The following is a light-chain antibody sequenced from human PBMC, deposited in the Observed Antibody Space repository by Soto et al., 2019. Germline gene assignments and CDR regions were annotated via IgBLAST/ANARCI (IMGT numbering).Light chain of an antibody. CDR2: GAS. V-gene: IGKV3-15*01. Sequence: EIVMTQSPATLFVSPGERATLSCRASQSVNSDLAWYQKKPGQAPRLLIYGASTRATGIPARFSGGGSGTEFTLTISSLQSEDFAVYYCQQNNNWPRTFGQGTKVDIK. J-gene: IGKJ1*01. CDR3: QQNNNWPRT. CDR1: QSVNSD.